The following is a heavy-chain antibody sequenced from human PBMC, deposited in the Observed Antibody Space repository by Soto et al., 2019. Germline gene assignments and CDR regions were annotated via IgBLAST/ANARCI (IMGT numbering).Heavy chain of an antibody. CDR1: VGSISGYY. CDR3: ARGRITMVRGVYGHYYGMDV. CDR2: INHSGST. Sequence: AGSLSLTCPFYVGSISGYYWIWIRQPPGKGLGWIGEINHSGSTNYNPSLKSRVTISVDTSKNQFSLKLSSVTAADTAVYYCARGRITMVRGVYGHYYGMDVWGQGTTVTVSS. D-gene: IGHD3-10*01. J-gene: IGHJ6*02. V-gene: IGHV4-34*01.